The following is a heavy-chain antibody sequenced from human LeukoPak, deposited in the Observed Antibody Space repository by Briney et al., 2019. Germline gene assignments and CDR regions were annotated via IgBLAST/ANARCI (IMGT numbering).Heavy chain of an antibody. J-gene: IGHJ3*02. CDR3: ALGIAARPGAFDI. D-gene: IGHD6-6*01. Sequence: ASVKVSCKASGYTFTGYYMHWVRQAPGQGLEWMGWINPNSGGTNYAQKFQGRVTMTRDTSISTAYMELSRLRSDDTAVYYCALGIAARPGAFDIWGQGTMVTVSS. CDR2: INPNSGGT. V-gene: IGHV1-2*02. CDR1: GYTFTGYY.